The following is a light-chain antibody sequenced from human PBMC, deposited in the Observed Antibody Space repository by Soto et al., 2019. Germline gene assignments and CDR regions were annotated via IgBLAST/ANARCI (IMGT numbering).Light chain of an antibody. CDR2: GAS. CDR3: QQYGTSPPWT. J-gene: IGKJ1*01. V-gene: IGKV3-20*01. Sequence: EIVLTQSPATLSLSPGERATLSCRASQSVSSRYLAWYQQRVGQAPRLLMYGASNRATGIPDRFSGSGSGTDFTLTISRLEPEDFAVYFCQQYGTSPPWTFGQGTKVDIK. CDR1: QSVSSRY.